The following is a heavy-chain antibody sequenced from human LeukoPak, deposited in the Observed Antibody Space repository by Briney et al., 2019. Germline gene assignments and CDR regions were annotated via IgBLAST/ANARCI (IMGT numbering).Heavy chain of an antibody. Sequence: PGGSLRLSCAASGFTFSSYDMSWVRQAPGKGLEWVSAISGSGGSAYYADSVKGRFTISRDNSKNTLYLQMNSLRAEDTAVYSCVKGRDYFYHYGLDVWGQGTTVTVSS. CDR1: GFTFSSYD. CDR3: VKGRDYFYHYGLDV. J-gene: IGHJ6*02. CDR2: ISGSGGSA. V-gene: IGHV3-23*01.